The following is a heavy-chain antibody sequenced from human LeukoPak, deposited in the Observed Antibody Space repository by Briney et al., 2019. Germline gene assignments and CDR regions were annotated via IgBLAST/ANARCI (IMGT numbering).Heavy chain of an antibody. CDR1: GGSFSGYY. CDR3: ARAACSSTSCYAFDI. J-gene: IGHJ3*02. CDR2: INHSGST. D-gene: IGHD2-2*01. V-gene: IGHV4-34*01. Sequence: SSETLSLTCAVYGGSFSGYYWSWIRQPPGKGLEWIGEINHSGSTNYNPSLKSRVTISVDTSKNQFSLKLSSVTAADTAVYYCARAACSSTSCYAFDIWGQGTMVTVSS.